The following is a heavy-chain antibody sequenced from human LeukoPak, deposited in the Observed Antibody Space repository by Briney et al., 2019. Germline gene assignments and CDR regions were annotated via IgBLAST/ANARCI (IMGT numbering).Heavy chain of an antibody. CDR2: IYTSGST. J-gene: IGHJ3*02. CDR3: ARAHPNWNDLTGAFDI. Sequence: SETLSLTCTGSGGSISSYYWSWIRQPAGKGLEWIGRIYTSGSTNYNPSLKSRVTMSVDTSKNQFSLKLSSVTAADTAVYYCARAHPNWNDLTGAFDIWGQGTMVTVSS. CDR1: GGSISSYY. V-gene: IGHV4-4*07. D-gene: IGHD1-20*01.